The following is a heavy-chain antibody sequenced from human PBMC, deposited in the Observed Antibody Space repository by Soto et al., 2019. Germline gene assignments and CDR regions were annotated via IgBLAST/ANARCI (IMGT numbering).Heavy chain of an antibody. Sequence: QVQLQESGPGLVKPSQTLSLTCPVSGGSISSGGYYWSWIRQPPGKGLEWIGYIYYSGSTYYNPSLKRPGIVSVDTSKNQFSLKLSSLTGADTAMYYCASLFSRYDFWSGYSFYYYYYGMDVWGQGTTVTVSS. D-gene: IGHD3-3*01. CDR3: ASLFSRYDFWSGYSFYYYYYGMDV. V-gene: IGHV4-31*01. CDR2: IYYSGST. CDR1: GGSISSGGYY. J-gene: IGHJ6*02.